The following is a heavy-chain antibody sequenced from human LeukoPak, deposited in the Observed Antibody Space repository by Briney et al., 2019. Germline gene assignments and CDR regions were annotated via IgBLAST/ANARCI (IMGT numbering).Heavy chain of an antibody. D-gene: IGHD2-15*01. Sequence: SETLSLTCTVSGGSISSYYWSWIGQPPRKGLEWIGYIYYSGSTNYNPSLKSRVTISVDTSKNQFSLKLSSVTAADTAVYYCARRYCSGGTCYGDYWGQGTLVTVSS. CDR2: IYYSGST. CDR3: ARRYCSGGTCYGDY. J-gene: IGHJ4*02. V-gene: IGHV4-59*08. CDR1: GGSISSYY.